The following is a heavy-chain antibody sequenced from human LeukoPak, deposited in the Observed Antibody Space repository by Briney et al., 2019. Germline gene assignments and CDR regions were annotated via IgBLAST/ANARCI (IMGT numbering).Heavy chain of an antibody. V-gene: IGHV3-23*01. CDR3: AKDRYYGSGSYYNYLDY. D-gene: IGHD3-10*01. J-gene: IGHJ4*02. CDR2: ISGSDGRT. Sequence: GGSLRLSCAASGFTFTSYAMNWVRQAPGKGPEWVSAISGSDGRTYYADSVKGRFTISRDNSKNTLYLQMNSLRAEDTAVYYCAKDRYYGSGSYYNYLDYWGQGTLVTVSS. CDR1: GFTFTSYA.